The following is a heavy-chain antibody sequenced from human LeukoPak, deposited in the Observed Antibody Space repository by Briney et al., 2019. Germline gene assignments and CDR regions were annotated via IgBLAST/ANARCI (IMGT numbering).Heavy chain of an antibody. Sequence: GGSLRPSCAVSGFTFSSYAMSWVRQAPGKGLEWVSGISGSGGSTYYADSVKGRFTISRDNSKNTLYLQMNSLRAEDTAVYYCAKDFGGSYYFDNWGQGTLVTVSS. CDR2: ISGSGGST. CDR3: AKDFGGSYYFDN. V-gene: IGHV3-23*01. J-gene: IGHJ4*02. CDR1: GFTFSSYA. D-gene: IGHD1-26*01.